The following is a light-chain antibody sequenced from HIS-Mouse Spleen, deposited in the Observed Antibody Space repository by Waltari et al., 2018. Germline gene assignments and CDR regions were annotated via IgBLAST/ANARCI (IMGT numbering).Light chain of an antibody. CDR2: DAS. V-gene: IGKV1-13*02. CDR1: QGSSSA. J-gene: IGKJ4*01. Sequence: AIQLTQSPSSLSASVGDRVTITCRASQGSSSALAWYQQKPGKAPKLLIYDASSLESGVPSRFSGSGSGTDFTLTISSLQPEDFATYYCQQFNSYPQEVTFGGGTKVEIK. CDR3: QQFNSYPQEVT.